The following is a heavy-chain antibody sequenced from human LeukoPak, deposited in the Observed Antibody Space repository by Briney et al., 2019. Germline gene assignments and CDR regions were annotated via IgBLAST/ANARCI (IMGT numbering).Heavy chain of an antibody. J-gene: IGHJ4*02. Sequence: PSETLSLTCTVSGGSINSYYWNWIRQPAGKGLEWIGHIYTSGSTNYNPSLKSRVTMSVDTSKNQFSLKMSSVSAADTAVYYCARLPTGGSLWATEIAADYSPPDYWGQGTLVTVSS. CDR3: ARLPTGGSLWATEIAADYSPPDY. V-gene: IGHV4-4*07. CDR1: GGSINSYY. CDR2: IYTSGST. D-gene: IGHD6-13*01.